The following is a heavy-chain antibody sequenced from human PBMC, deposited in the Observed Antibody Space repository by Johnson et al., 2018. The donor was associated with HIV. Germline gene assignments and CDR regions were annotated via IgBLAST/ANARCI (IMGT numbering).Heavy chain of an antibody. Sequence: QVQLVESGGGVVQPGRSLRLSCVVSGFTYSSYAMHWVRQAPGKGLEWVAVISYDGSNKYYADSVKGRFIISRDNSKNTLYLQMNSLRGEDTAVYYCAREAGTAFDIWGQGTMVTVSS. V-gene: IGHV3-30*04. CDR3: AREAGTAFDI. CDR1: GFTYSSYA. CDR2: ISYDGSNK. J-gene: IGHJ3*02.